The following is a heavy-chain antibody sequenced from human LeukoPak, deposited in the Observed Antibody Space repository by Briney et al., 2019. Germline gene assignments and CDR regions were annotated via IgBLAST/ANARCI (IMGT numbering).Heavy chain of an antibody. V-gene: IGHV4-34*01. CDR2: INHSGST. CDR1: GGSFSGYY. J-gene: IGHJ6*03. Sequence: SETLSLTCAVYGGSFSGYYWSWIRQPPGKGLEWIGEINHSGSTNYNPSLKSRVTISVDTSKNQFSLKLSSVTAADTAVHYCARALYYYYMDVWGKGTTVTVSS. CDR3: ARALYYYYMDV.